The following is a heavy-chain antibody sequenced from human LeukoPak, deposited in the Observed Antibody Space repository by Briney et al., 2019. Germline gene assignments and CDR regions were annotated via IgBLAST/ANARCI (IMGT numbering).Heavy chain of an antibody. V-gene: IGHV4-34*01. CDR2: INHSGST. Sequence: SETLSLTCAVYGGSFSGYYWSWTRQPPGKGLEWIGEINHSGSTNYNPSLKSRVTISVDTSKNQFSLKLSSVTAADTAVYYCAGGVTYYDYVWGSYRYGQNFDYWGQGTLVTVSS. J-gene: IGHJ4*02. D-gene: IGHD3-16*02. CDR1: GGSFSGYY. CDR3: AGGVTYYDYVWGSYRYGQNFDY.